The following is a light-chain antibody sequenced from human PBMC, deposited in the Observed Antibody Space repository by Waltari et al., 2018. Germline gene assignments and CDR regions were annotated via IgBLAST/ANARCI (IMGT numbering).Light chain of an antibody. CDR2: EVS. CDR3: MQSIELPT. V-gene: IGKV2D-29*02. CDR1: DSRLHTDGKTY. Sequence: VLTQTPPSLSVTPGQPASISCKSGDSRLHTDGKTYRYWYLQKSGQSPQLLIYEVSSRVSGVPDRISGSGSGTDFTLKISRVEAEDVGVYYCMQSIELPTFGQGTRLEIK. J-gene: IGKJ5*01.